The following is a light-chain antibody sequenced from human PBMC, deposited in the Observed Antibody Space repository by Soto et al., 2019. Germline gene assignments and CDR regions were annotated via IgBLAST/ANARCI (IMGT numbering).Light chain of an antibody. CDR3: QQYVSWT. J-gene: IGKJ1*01. Sequence: EIVLTQSPGTLSVSPGERATLSCRASQTIGSNHLAWYQQKPVQAPSLLIEGTSRRATGTPDSFSGSGSGTAFTLTITRLEPEDSAIYYCQQYVSWTFGQGTKVDIK. CDR1: QTIGSNH. V-gene: IGKV3-20*01. CDR2: GTS.